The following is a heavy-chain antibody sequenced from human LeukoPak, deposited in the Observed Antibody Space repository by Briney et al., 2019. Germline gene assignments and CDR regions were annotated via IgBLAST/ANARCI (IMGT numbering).Heavy chain of an antibody. V-gene: IGHV3-66*02. CDR3: AREFVACEVFDY. D-gene: IGHD3-10*01. CDR1: GFTVSDYY. Sequence: GGSLRLSCAASGFTVSDYYMSWVRQAPGKGLEWVLVIYSDSRTYYADSVRGRFTISRDNSKNTLYLQMNSLRAEDTAVYYCAREFVACEVFDYWGQGTLVTVSS. CDR2: IYSDSRT. J-gene: IGHJ4*02.